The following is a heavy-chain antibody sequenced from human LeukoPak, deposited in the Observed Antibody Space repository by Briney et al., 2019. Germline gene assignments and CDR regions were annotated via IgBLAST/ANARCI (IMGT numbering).Heavy chain of an antibody. D-gene: IGHD3-22*01. CDR2: IYYSGST. Sequence: SETLSLTCTVSGGSISSSSYYWGWIRQPPGKGLEWIGSIYYSGSTYYNPSLKSRVTISVDTSKNQFSLKLSSVTAADTAVYYCALFYDSSGYFRFLYAFDIWGQGTMVTVSS. V-gene: IGHV4-39*01. CDR3: ALFYDSSGYFRFLYAFDI. J-gene: IGHJ3*02. CDR1: GGSISSSSYY.